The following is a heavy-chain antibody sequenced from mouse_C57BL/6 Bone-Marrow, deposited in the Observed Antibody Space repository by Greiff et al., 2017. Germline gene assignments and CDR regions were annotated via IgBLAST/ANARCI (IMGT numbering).Heavy chain of an antibody. V-gene: IGHV1-62-2*01. Sequence: QVQLQQSGAELVKPGASVKLSCKASGYTFTEYTIHWVKQRSGQGLEWIGWFYPGSGSIKYNEKFKDKATSTADKSSSTVYMELSRLTSEDSAVYFCARHEGPDYYGSSYWYFDVWGTGTTVTVSS. CDR3: ARHEGPDYYGSSYWYFDV. CDR2: FYPGSGSI. CDR1: GYTFTEYT. D-gene: IGHD1-1*01. J-gene: IGHJ1*03.